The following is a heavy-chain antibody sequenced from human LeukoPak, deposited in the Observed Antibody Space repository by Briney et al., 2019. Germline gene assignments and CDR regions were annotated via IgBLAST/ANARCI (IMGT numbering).Heavy chain of an antibody. Sequence: PGGSLRLSCAASGFTFSDYYMSWIRQAPGKGLEWVSYISSSGSTIYYADSVKGRFTISRYNAKNSLYLQMNSLRAEDTAVYYCARDPAYSSSWYRVIAFDYWGQGTLVTVSS. V-gene: IGHV3-11*04. J-gene: IGHJ4*02. CDR3: ARDPAYSSSWYRVIAFDY. CDR2: ISSSGSTI. D-gene: IGHD6-13*01. CDR1: GFTFSDYY.